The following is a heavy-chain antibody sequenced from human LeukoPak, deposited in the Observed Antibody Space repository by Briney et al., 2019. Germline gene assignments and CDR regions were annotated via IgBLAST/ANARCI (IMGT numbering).Heavy chain of an antibody. V-gene: IGHV3-74*01. CDR2: INTDGRST. D-gene: IGHD2-21*01. Sequence: GGSLRLSCAASGFTFSSYWMHWVRQGPGSRLLWVARINTDGRSTSYADSVKGRFAISRDNAKNTLYLQMDSQRAEDTTVYYCVRDVWGDRDSYFDYWGQGTLVPVSS. J-gene: IGHJ4*02. CDR3: VRDVWGDRDSYFDY. CDR1: GFTFSSYW.